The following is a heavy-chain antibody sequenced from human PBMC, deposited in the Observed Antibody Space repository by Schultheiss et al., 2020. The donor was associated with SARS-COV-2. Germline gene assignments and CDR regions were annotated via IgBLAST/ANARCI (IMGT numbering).Heavy chain of an antibody. CDR2: VDHSGST. Sequence: SETLSLTCAVSGGSISSSNWWSWVRQPPGKGLEWIGEVDHSGSTNYNPSLKSRVTISIDTSENQFSLMLSSVTAADTAVYYCARVRGYCSSASCYAQRYFDLWGRGTLVTVSS. J-gene: IGHJ2*01. V-gene: IGHV4-4*02. CDR1: GGSISSSNW. CDR3: ARVRGYCSSASCYAQRYFDL. D-gene: IGHD2-2*01.